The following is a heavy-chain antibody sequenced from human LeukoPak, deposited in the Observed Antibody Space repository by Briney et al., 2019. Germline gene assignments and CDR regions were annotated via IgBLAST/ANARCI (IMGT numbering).Heavy chain of an antibody. CDR1: GFAFRGAA. CDR2: IRSKANNYAT. V-gene: IGHV3-73*01. J-gene: IGHJ4*02. CDR3: TRRLVSAGLDFDY. Sequence: GGSLRLSCAASGFAFRGAAMTWVRQAPGKGLEWVAHIRSKANNYATAYAASVKGRFTISRDDSKNTAYLQMNSLKTEDTAVYYCTRRLVSAGLDFDYWGQGTLVTVSS. D-gene: IGHD2-2*01.